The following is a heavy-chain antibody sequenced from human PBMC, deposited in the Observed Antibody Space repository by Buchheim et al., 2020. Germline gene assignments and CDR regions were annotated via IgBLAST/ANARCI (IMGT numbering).Heavy chain of an antibody. J-gene: IGHJ2*01. V-gene: IGHV3-30*18. CDR1: GFTFSSYG. CDR2: ISYDGSNK. Sequence: QVQLVESGGGVVQPGRSLRISCAASGFTFSSYGMHWARQAPGKGLEWVAVISYDGSNKYYADSVKGRFTISRDNSKNTLYLQMNSLRAEDTAVYYCAKGDGAFDLWGRGTL. CDR3: AKGDGAFDL. D-gene: IGHD4-17*01.